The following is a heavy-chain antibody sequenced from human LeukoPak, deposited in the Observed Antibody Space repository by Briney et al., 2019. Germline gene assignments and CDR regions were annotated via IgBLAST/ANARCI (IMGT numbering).Heavy chain of an antibody. CDR2: IDYSGRT. Sequence: SETLSLTCNVSGGSISGSSYYWGWIRQPPGKGLEWIGCIDYSGRTYYNPSLKSRVTISVHTSKTQFSLKLSFVTAADTAVYYCARRMGVAQLASWGQGTLVIVSS. CDR1: GGSISGSSYY. D-gene: IGHD2-2*01. V-gene: IGHV4-39*01. CDR3: ARRMGVAQLAS. J-gene: IGHJ5*02.